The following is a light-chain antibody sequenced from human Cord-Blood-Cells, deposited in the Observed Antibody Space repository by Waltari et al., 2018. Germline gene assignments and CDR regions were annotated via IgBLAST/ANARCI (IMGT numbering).Light chain of an antibody. Sequence: QSALTQPASVSGSPAPSITISCTGTSSDVGSYNLVSWYQQHQGKAPKLMIYEVSKRPSGVSNRFSGSKSGNTASLTISGLQAEDEADYYCCSYAGSSTSLYVFGTGTKVTVL. J-gene: IGLJ1*01. CDR1: SSDVGSYNL. V-gene: IGLV2-23*02. CDR3: CSYAGSSTSLYV. CDR2: EVS.